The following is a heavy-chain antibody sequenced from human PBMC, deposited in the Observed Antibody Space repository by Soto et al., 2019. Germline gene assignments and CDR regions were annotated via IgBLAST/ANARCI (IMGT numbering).Heavy chain of an antibody. D-gene: IGHD2-15*01. J-gene: IGHJ4*02. CDR3: ATDIVVVVAATNSRGY. Sequence: EVQLVEPGGGLVKPEGSLRLSCAASGFTFSSYSMNWVRQAPGKGLEWVSSISSSSSYMYYADSVKGRFTISRDNAKNSLYLQMNSLRAEDTAVYYCATDIVVVVAATNSRGYWGQGTLVTVSS. CDR1: GFTFSSYS. V-gene: IGHV3-21*01. CDR2: ISSSSSYM.